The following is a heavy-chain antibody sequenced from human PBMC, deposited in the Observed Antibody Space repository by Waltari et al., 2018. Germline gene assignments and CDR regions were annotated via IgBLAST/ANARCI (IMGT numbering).Heavy chain of an antibody. Sequence: EVQVVESGGGLVQPGRSLRLSCTASGFTFGDYDLSCVRQAPGKGLEWVGFIRSKAYGGTTEYAASVKGRFTITRDDSKKIAYLQLNSLKTEDTAVYYCTRDNSDSWTDYYSVDHWGQGTLVTVSS. J-gene: IGHJ4*02. D-gene: IGHD3-3*01. V-gene: IGHV3-49*04. CDR3: TRDNSDSWTDYYSVDH. CDR2: IRSKAYGGTT. CDR1: GFTFGDYD.